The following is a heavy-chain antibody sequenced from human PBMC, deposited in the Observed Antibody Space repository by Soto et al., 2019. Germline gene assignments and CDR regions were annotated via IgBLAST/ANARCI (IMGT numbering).Heavy chain of an antibody. D-gene: IGHD3-16*01. CDR1: GFTLSDYS. Sequence: GGSLRLSCAASGFTLSDYSMNWVRQAPGKGLEWVSSISSSSTYIYYADSVRGRFTISRDNAKNSLYLQMNSLRAEDTAVYYCARRSMLTYGEDYWGQGTLVTVSS. CDR2: ISSSSTYI. V-gene: IGHV3-21*01. J-gene: IGHJ4*02. CDR3: ARRSMLTYGEDY.